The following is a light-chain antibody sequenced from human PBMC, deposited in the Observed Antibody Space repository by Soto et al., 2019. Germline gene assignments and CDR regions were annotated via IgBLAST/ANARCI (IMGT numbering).Light chain of an antibody. CDR1: GSDVCGYNY. V-gene: IGLV2-14*01. Sequence: QSALTQPASVSGSPGQSITISCTGTGSDVCGYNYVSWYQQHPGKAPKVMIYDVSNRPSGVSNRFSGSKSGNTASLTISGLQAEDEADHYCSSYTSASTPLVFGGGTKLTVL. J-gene: IGLJ2*01. CDR2: DVS. CDR3: SSYTSASTPLV.